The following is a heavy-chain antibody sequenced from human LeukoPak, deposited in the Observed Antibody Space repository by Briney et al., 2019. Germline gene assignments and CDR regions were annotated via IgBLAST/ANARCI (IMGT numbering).Heavy chain of an antibody. J-gene: IGHJ4*02. D-gene: IGHD5-24*01. V-gene: IGHV3-23*01. CDR3: AKDLRGWLQFCFDY. CDR2: ISGSGGNT. CDR1: GFTFSSYA. Sequence: GGSLRLSCAASGFTFSSYAMSWVRQAQGKGLEWVSGISGSGGNTYYADSVKGRFTLPRDNSKNTLYLQMNSLRAEDTAVYYCAKDLRGWLQFCFDYWGQGTLVTVSS.